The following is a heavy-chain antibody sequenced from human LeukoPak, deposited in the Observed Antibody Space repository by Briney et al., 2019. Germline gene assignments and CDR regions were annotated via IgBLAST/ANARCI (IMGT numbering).Heavy chain of an antibody. J-gene: IGHJ4*02. CDR2: INPNSGGT. D-gene: IGHD2-2*01. CDR3: ARDPVVVPAARNIDGY. CDR1: GYTFTGYY. Sequence: GASVKVSCKASGYTFTGYYMHWVRQAPGQGLEWMGWINPNSGGTNYAQKFQGRVTMTRDTSISTAYMELSRLRSDDTAVYYCARDPVVVPAARNIDGYWGQGTLVTVSS. V-gene: IGHV1-2*02.